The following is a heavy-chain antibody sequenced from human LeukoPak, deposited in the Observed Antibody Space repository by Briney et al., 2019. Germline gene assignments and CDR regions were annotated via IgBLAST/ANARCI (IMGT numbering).Heavy chain of an antibody. CDR3: ARAGFTENY. V-gene: IGHV3-48*03. J-gene: IGHJ4*02. Sequence: GGSLRLSCAASGFSFSSYEMNWVRQAPGKGLEWVSYISFSGNSIYYADSVKGRFTISRDNAKNSLYPQMNSLRAEDTAVYYCARAGFTENYWGQGTLVTVSS. CDR1: GFSFSSYE. CDR2: ISFSGNSI. D-gene: IGHD1-14*01.